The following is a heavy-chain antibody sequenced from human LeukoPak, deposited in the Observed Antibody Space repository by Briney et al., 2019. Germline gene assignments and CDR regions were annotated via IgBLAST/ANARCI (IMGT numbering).Heavy chain of an antibody. D-gene: IGHD6-13*01. CDR2: INWNGGST. V-gene: IGHV3-20*01. Sequence: GGSLRLSCAASGFTFDDYGMSWVRQAPGKGLEWVSGINWNGGSTGYADSVKGRFTISRDNAKNSLYLQMNSLRAEDTALYHCARVAVGSSWYTHAQPAYFDYWGQGTLVTVSS. CDR3: ARVAVGSSWYTHAQPAYFDY. CDR1: GFTFDDYG. J-gene: IGHJ4*02.